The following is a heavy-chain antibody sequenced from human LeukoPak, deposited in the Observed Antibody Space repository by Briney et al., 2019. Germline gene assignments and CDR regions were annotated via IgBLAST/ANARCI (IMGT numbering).Heavy chain of an antibody. D-gene: IGHD4-17*01. CDR2: ISSSSSYI. J-gene: IGHJ4*02. CDR1: GFTFSSYE. CDR3: ARDGYGDYGDY. Sequence: GGSLRLSCAASGFTFSSYEINWVRQAPGRGLEWVSSISSSSSYIYYADSVKGRFTISRDNAKNSLYLQMNSLRAEDTALYYCARDGYGDYGDYWGQGTLVTVSS. V-gene: IGHV3-21*04.